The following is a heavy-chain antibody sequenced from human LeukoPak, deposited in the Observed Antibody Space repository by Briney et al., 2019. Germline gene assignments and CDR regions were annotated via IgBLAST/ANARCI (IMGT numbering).Heavy chain of an antibody. CDR2: ISAYNGNA. V-gene: IGHV1-18*01. CDR3: AIVEHDCTNGVCYSNVDY. D-gene: IGHD2-8*01. CDR1: GNTFTSDG. Sequence: WASMKVSCNASGNTFTSDGISWVRQAPGQGLEWMGWISAYNGNANYAQKLQGRVTMTTDTPTSTAYMELRSLRSDDTAVYYCAIVEHDCTNGVCYSNVDYWGQGTLVTVSS. J-gene: IGHJ4*02.